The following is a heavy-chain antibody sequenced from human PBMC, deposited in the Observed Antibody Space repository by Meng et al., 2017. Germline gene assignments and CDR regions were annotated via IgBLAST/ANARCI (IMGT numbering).Heavy chain of an antibody. J-gene: IGHJ3*02. CDR1: GGSISSYY. V-gene: IGHV4-59*01. CDR3: AREGFSHAFDI. Sequence: SETLSLTCTVSGGSISSYYWSWLRQPPGKGLEWIGYIYYSGSTNYNPSLKSRVTISVDTSKNQFSLKLSSVTAADTAVYYCAREGFSHAFDIWGQGTMVTVSS. D-gene: IGHD3-10*01. CDR2: IYYSGST.